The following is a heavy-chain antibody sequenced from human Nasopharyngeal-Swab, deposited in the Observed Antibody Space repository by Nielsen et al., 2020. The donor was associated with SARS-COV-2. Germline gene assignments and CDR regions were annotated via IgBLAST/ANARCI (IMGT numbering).Heavy chain of an antibody. Sequence: SLKISCAASGFTFDDYAMHWVRQAPGKGLEWVSGISWNSGSIGYADSVKGRFTISRDNAKNSLYLQMNSLRAEDTALYYCAKSLYGDYVDGFDIWGQGTMVTVSS. V-gene: IGHV3-9*01. CDR2: ISWNSGSI. D-gene: IGHD4-17*01. CDR1: GFTFDDYA. J-gene: IGHJ3*02. CDR3: AKSLYGDYVDGFDI.